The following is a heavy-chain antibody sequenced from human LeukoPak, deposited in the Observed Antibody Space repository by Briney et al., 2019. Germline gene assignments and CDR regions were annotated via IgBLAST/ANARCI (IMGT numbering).Heavy chain of an antibody. Sequence: SVKVSCKASGGTFSSYAISWVRQAPGQGLEWMGRIIPIFGTANYAQKFQGRVTITTDESTSTAYMELSSLRAEDTAVYYCARDPNGDYSFDYWGQGTLVTVSS. J-gene: IGHJ4*02. V-gene: IGHV1-69*05. CDR2: IIPIFGTA. CDR3: ARDPNGDYSFDY. D-gene: IGHD4-17*01. CDR1: GGTFSSYA.